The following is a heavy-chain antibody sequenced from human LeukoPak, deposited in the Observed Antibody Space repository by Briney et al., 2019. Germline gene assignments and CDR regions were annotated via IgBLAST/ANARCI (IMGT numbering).Heavy chain of an antibody. Sequence: PSETLSLTCTVSGGSISSYYWSWIRQPPGKGLEWIGYIYYSGSTSYNPSLKSRVTISVDTSKNQISLKVRSVTAADTAVYYCARGLAPGWGYHHYYMDVWGKGTTVTISS. V-gene: IGHV4-59*01. CDR1: GGSISSYY. CDR2: IYYSGST. CDR3: ARGLAPGWGYHHYYMDV. J-gene: IGHJ6*03. D-gene: IGHD6-19*01.